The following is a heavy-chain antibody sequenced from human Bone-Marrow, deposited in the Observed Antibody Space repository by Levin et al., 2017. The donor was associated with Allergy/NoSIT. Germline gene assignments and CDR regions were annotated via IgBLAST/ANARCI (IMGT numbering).Heavy chain of an antibody. CDR2: ISYDGSNK. J-gene: IGHJ4*02. Sequence: GGSLRLSCAASGFTFSSYAMHWVRQAPGKGLEWVAVISYDGSNKYYADSVKGRFTISRDNSKNTLYLQMNSLRAEDTAVYYCAVVVVAASGFDYWGQGTLVTVSS. D-gene: IGHD2-15*01. V-gene: IGHV3-30-3*01. CDR3: AVVVVAASGFDY. CDR1: GFTFSSYA.